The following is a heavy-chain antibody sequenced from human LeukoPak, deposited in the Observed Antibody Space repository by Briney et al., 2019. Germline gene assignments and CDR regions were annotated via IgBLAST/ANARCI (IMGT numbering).Heavy chain of an antibody. Sequence: SGPALVKPTQTLTLTCTFAVFSLTTSGVGVGWVRQPPGKALEWLALIYWNDDNRYNPSLKSRLTITKDTSKNQVVLKMTSMDPVDTATYYCAHYGDYRFLYYFDYWGQGTLVTVSS. V-gene: IGHV2-5*01. J-gene: IGHJ4*02. CDR2: IYWNDDN. D-gene: IGHD4-17*01. CDR3: AHYGDYRFLYYFDY. CDR1: VFSLTTSGVG.